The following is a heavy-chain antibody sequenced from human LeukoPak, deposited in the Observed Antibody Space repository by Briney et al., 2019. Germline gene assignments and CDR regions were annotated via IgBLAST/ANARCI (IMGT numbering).Heavy chain of an antibody. CDR2: INPSGGST. CDR3: ARYNWNDRGFDY. J-gene: IGHJ4*02. V-gene: IGHV1-46*01. CDR1: GYTFTSYY. Sequence: ASVKVSCKASGYTFTSYYMHWVRQAPAQGLEWMGIINPSGGSTSYAQKFQGRVTMTRDTSTSTVYMELSSLRSEDTAVYYCARYNWNDRGFDYWGQGTLVTVSS. D-gene: IGHD1-20*01.